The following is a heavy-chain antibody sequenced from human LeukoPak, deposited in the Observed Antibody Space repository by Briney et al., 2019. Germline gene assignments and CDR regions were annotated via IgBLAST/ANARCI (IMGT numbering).Heavy chain of an antibody. J-gene: IGHJ4*02. V-gene: IGHV3-74*01. CDR1: GFIFSHYY. CDR3: VREYPDCGGDCLAY. CDR2: IRSDGGNI. Sequence: GGSLRLSCAASGFIFSHYYMHWVRQAPGKGLVWVSRIRSDGGNIGYADSVKGRFTISRDNAKNTLYLKMNSLRGEDTAVYYCVREYPDCGGDCLAYWGQGTLVTVSS. D-gene: IGHD2-21*02.